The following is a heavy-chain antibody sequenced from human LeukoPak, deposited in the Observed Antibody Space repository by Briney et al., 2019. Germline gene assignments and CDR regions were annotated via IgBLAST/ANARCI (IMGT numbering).Heavy chain of an antibody. CDR2: IYSGGST. CDR3: ARDGGYSSSPPFDY. Sequence: GGSLRLSCAASGFTVSSNYMSWVRQAPGKGLEWVSVIYSGGSTYYADSVKGRFTISRDNSKNTLYLQMNSLRAEDTAVYYCARDGGYSSSPPFDYWGQGTLVTVSS. V-gene: IGHV3-66*02. J-gene: IGHJ4*02. D-gene: IGHD6-13*01. CDR1: GFTVSSNY.